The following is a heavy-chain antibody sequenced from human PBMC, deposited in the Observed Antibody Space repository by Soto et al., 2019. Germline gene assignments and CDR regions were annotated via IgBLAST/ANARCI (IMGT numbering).Heavy chain of an antibody. CDR3: ARHVTWIQLLDAFDI. Sequence: GESLKISCKGSGYSFTSYWIGWVRQMPGKGLEWMGIIYPGDSDTRYSPSFQGQVTISADKSISTAYLQWSSLKASDTAMYYCARHVTWIQLLDAFDIWGQGTMVTVSS. J-gene: IGHJ3*02. CDR1: GYSFTSYW. D-gene: IGHD5-18*01. CDR2: IYPGDSDT. V-gene: IGHV5-51*01.